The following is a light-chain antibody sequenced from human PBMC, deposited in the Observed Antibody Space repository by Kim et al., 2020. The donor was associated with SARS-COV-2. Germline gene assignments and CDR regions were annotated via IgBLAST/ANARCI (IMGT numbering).Light chain of an antibody. V-gene: IGLV3-19*01. Sequence: SSELTQDPAVSVALGQTVRITCQGDSLRTYYTTWFQQKPGQAPIVVFYGKNNRSSGIPDRFSGSSSGNTASLTITATQAGDEADYYCNSRDNNDNVLFGGGTKVTVL. CDR2: GKN. CDR3: NSRDNNDNVL. J-gene: IGLJ2*01. CDR1: SLRTYY.